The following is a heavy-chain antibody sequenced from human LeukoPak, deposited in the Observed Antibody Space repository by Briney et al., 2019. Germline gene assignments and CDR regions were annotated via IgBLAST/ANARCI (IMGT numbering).Heavy chain of an antibody. CDR2: IYSGGTI. V-gene: IGHV3-53*05. CDR1: GFTVSNNY. Sequence: PGGSLRLSCAASGFTVSNNYMSWVRQAPGRGLEWVSVIYSGGTIYYADSVKGRFTISRDNSKNTLFLQMNSLRAEDTAVYYCAKDPVYWGQGTLVTVSS. CDR3: AKDPVY. J-gene: IGHJ4*02.